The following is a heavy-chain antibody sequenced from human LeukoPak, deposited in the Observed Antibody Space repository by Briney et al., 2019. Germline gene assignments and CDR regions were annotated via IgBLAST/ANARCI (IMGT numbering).Heavy chain of an antibody. V-gene: IGHV3-7*04. D-gene: IGHD3/OR15-3a*01. CDR1: GFTFSNYW. CDR3: ARGTSFEY. J-gene: IGHJ4*02. CDR2: KQDGSQK. Sequence: PGGSLRLSCAASGFTFSNYWMSWVRQTPNKGLEWVAIKQDGSQKYYVDSVKGRFTISRDNAKNSLYLQMNSLRAEDTAMYYCARGTSFEYWGQGTLATVSS.